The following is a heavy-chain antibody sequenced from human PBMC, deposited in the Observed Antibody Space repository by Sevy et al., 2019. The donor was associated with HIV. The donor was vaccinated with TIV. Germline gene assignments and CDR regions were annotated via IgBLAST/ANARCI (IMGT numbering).Heavy chain of an antibody. CDR1: GFTFSSYA. J-gene: IGHJ5*02. CDR2: ISGSGGIT. Sequence: GGSLRLSCAASGFTFSSYAMNWVRQAPGKGLEWVSAISGSGGITYYVDSVKGRFTISRDNSKNTLYLQMNSLRAEDMAVYYCAKAIVVVGATAWFDPWGQGTLVTVSS. CDR3: AKAIVVVGATAWFDP. V-gene: IGHV3-23*01. D-gene: IGHD2-15*01.